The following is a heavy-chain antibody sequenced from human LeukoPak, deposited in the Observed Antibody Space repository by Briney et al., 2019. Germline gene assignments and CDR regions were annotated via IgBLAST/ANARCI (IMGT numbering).Heavy chain of an antibody. CDR1: GFTFSSYA. V-gene: IGHV3-64*01. CDR2: ISSNGGST. Sequence: GGSLRLSCAASGFTFSSYAMHWVRQAPGKGLEYVSAISSNGGSTYYANSVKGRFTISRDNSKNTLYLQTGSLRAEDMAVYYCARAGQRGVIDYWGQGTLVTVSS. D-gene: IGHD3-10*01. J-gene: IGHJ4*02. CDR3: ARAGQRGVIDY.